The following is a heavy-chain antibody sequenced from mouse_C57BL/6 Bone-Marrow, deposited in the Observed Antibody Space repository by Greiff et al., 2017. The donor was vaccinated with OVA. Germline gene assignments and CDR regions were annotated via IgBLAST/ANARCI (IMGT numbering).Heavy chain of an antibody. CDR2: ISNLAYSI. CDR3: ARTGSSPSYAMDY. Sequence: DVMLVESGGGLVQPGGSLKLSCAASGFTFSDYGMAWVRQAPRKGPEWVAFISNLAYSIYYADTVTGRFTISRENAKNTLYLEMSSLRSEDTAMYYCARTGSSPSYAMDYWGQGTSVTVSS. J-gene: IGHJ4*01. CDR1: GFTFSDYG. V-gene: IGHV5-15*01. D-gene: IGHD1-1*01.